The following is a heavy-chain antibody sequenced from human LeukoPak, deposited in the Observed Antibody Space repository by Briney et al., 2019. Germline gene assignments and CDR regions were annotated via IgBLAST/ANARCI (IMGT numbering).Heavy chain of an antibody. CDR1: GFTFSSYA. J-gene: IGHJ6*02. CDR2: ISGSGGST. V-gene: IGHV3-23*01. CDR3: ATQGRSYSIVATMYYYYGMDV. Sequence: PGGSLRLSCAASGFTFSSYAMSWVRQAPGKGLEWVSAISGSGGSTYYADSVKGRFTISRDNSKNTLYLQMNSLRAEDTAVYYCATQGRSYSIVATMYYYYGMDVWGQGTTVTVSS. D-gene: IGHD5-12*01.